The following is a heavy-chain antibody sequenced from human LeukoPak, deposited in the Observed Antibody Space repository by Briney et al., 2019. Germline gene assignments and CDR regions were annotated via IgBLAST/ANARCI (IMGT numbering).Heavy chain of an antibody. J-gene: IGHJ4*02. CDR2: ISGSGGRT. Sequence: GGSLRLSCAASGFTFSSYAMSWVRQAPGKGLEWVSAISGSGGRTYYADSVKGRFTISRDNSKNTLYLQMNSLRAEDTAVYYCAKASPRVEMATINDYWGQGTLVTVSS. V-gene: IGHV3-23*01. CDR3: AKASPRVEMATINDY. D-gene: IGHD5-24*01. CDR1: GFTFSSYA.